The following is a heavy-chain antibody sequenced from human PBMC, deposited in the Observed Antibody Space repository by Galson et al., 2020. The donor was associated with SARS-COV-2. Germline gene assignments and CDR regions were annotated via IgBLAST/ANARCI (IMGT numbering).Heavy chain of an antibody. CDR3: ARERHIVVVTAIRGAFDI. Sequence: GGSLRLSCAASGFTFSSYSMNWVRQAPGTGLEWVSYISSSSSTIYYADSVKGRFTISRDNAKNSLYLQMNSLRAEDTAVYYCARERHIVVVTAIRGAFDIWGQGTMVTVSS. D-gene: IGHD2-21*02. CDR2: ISSSSSTI. V-gene: IGHV3-48*01. CDR1: GFTFSSYS. J-gene: IGHJ3*02.